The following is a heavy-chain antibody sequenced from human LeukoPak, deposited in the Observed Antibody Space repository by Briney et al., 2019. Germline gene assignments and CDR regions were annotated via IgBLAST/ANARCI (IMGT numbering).Heavy chain of an antibody. CDR2: ISGSGGST. CDR3: AKHRSSPRTRYFDY. D-gene: IGHD6-13*01. J-gene: IGHJ4*02. CDR1: GFTFSSYA. Sequence: GGSLRLSCAASGFTFSSYAMSWVRQAPGKGLEWVSAISGSGGSTYYADSVKGRFTISRDNSKNPLYLQMNSLRAEDTAVYYCAKHRSSPRTRYFDYWGQGTLVTVSS. V-gene: IGHV3-23*01.